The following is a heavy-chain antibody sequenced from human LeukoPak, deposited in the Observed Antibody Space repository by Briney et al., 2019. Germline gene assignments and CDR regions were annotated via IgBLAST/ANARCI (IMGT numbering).Heavy chain of an antibody. CDR2: ISDYNGNT. V-gene: IGHV1-18*01. J-gene: IGHJ3*02. CDR3: ARVSRYSYGFGYAFDI. Sequence: ASVKESCKASGYTFTSYGISWVRQAPGQGLEWMGWISDYNGNTNYAQKLQGRVTMTTDTSTSTAYMELRSMRSDDTAVYYCARVSRYSYGFGYAFDIWGQGTMVTVSS. CDR1: GYTFTSYG. D-gene: IGHD5-18*01.